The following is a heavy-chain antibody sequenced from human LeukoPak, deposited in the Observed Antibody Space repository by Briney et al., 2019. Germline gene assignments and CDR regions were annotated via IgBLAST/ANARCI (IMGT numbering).Heavy chain of an antibody. J-gene: IGHJ5*02. V-gene: IGHV4-31*03. D-gene: IGHD6-13*01. CDR3: ARGVGGSSFNWFDP. Sequence: SETLSLTCTVSGGSISSGGYYWSWIRQHPGKGLEWIGYIYYSGSTYYNPSLKSRVTISVDTSKNQFSLKLSSVTAADTAVYYCARGVGGSSFNWFDPWGQGTLVTVSS. CDR1: GGSISSGGYY. CDR2: IYYSGST.